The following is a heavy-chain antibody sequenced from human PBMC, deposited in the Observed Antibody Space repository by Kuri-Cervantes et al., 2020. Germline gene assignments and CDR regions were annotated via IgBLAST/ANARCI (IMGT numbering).Heavy chain of an antibody. Sequence: GGSLRLSCAASGFTFSSHWMSWVRQAPGKGLEWVANIKQDGSERYYVDSVKGRFTISRDNAKNSLYLQMNSLRVEDTSVYYCARGRTTVTKYDAFDMWGQGTMVTVSS. CDR3: ARGRTTVTKYDAFDM. CDR1: GFTFSSHW. J-gene: IGHJ3*02. D-gene: IGHD4-17*01. CDR2: IKQDGSER. V-gene: IGHV3-7*01.